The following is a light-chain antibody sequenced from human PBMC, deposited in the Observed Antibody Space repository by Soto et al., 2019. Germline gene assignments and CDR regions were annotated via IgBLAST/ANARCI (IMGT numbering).Light chain of an antibody. CDR3: QQSYSTPRT. Sequence: DIEMTQSPSSLSASVGDRVTISCRASQSISSYLNWYQQKPGKAAKLLIYAASSLQSGVPSRFSGSVSGTDFTLTISSLQPEDFATYYCQQSYSTPRTFGPGTKVDIK. CDR1: QSISSY. V-gene: IGKV1-39*01. CDR2: AAS. J-gene: IGKJ1*01.